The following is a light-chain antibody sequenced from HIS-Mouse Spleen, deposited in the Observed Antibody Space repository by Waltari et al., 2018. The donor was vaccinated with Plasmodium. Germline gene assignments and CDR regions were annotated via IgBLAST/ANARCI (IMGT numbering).Light chain of an antibody. CDR1: QSVSSY. CDR2: DAS. V-gene: IGKV3-11*01. Sequence: EIVLTQSPATLSLSPGERATLSCRASQSVSSYLAWYQQKPGQAPRLLIDDASNRATGIPARFSGSGSGTDFTLTISSLEPEDFAVDYCQQRSNWPWTFGQGTKVEIK. CDR3: QQRSNWPWT. J-gene: IGKJ1*01.